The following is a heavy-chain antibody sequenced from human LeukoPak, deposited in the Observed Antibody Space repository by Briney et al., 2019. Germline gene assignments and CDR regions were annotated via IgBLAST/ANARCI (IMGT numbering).Heavy chain of an antibody. Sequence: GASVKVSCKASGYTFTSCDINWVRQATGQGLEWMGWMNPNSGNTGYAQKFQGRVTMTRNTSISTAYMELSSLRSEDTAVYYCARVRGPQNRRGWFDPWGQGTLVTVSS. CDR2: MNPNSGNT. CDR1: GYTFTSCD. V-gene: IGHV1-8*01. CDR3: ARVRGPQNRRGWFDP. D-gene: IGHD3-10*01. J-gene: IGHJ5*02.